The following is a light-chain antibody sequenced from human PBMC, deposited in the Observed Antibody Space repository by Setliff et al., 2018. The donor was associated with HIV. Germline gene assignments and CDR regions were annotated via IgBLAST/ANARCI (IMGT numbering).Light chain of an antibody. CDR3: SSYAGSNTPYG. CDR2: EVS. CDR1: SSDVGGYNY. J-gene: IGLJ1*01. Sequence: QSALAQPPSASGSPGQSVTISCTGTSSDVGGYNYVSWYQQHPGKAPKLMIYEVSKRPSGVPDRFSGSKSGNTASLTVSGLQAEDEADYYCSSYAGSNTPYGFGTGTKV. V-gene: IGLV2-8*01.